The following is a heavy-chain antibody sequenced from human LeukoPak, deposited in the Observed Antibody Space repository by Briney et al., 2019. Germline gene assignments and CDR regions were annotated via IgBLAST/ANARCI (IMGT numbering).Heavy chain of an antibody. CDR1: GFTFSSYG. CDR3: GKDRSSSGGNWFDP. CDR2: TSYDGSKT. Sequence: GGSLRLSCVASGFTFSSYGMHWVRQAPGKGLEWVAVTSYDGSKTYYADSVKGRFTISRDNSKNTLYLQMNSLRGEDTAVYYCGKDRSSSGGNWFDPWGQGTLVTVSS. V-gene: IGHV3-30*18. J-gene: IGHJ5*02. D-gene: IGHD6-6*01.